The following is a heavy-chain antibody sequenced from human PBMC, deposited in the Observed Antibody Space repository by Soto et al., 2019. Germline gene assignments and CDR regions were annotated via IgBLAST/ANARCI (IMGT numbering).Heavy chain of an antibody. CDR3: ARDPLWGTAMVLWYFDF. V-gene: IGHV3-30*02. J-gene: IGHJ2*01. CDR1: LFTFSDYG. Sequence: SLRLSWSATLFTFSDYGRHWVLHSPFKLLECASFIWYHGSNKYYADSVKGRFTISRDNSKNTLYLQMNSLRAEDTAVYYCARDPLWGTAMVLWYFDFWGRGTLVTVSS. CDR2: IWYHGSNK. D-gene: IGHD5-18*01.